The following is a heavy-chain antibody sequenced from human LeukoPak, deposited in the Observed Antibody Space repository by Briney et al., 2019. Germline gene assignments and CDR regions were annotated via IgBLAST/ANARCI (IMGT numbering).Heavy chain of an antibody. CDR1: GFTFSGSA. CDR2: IKSKTDGGTT. CDR3: TTDRGDYGSGSYEIYYYYMDV. V-gene: IGHV3-15*01. J-gene: IGHJ6*03. Sequence: PGGSLRLSCAASGFTFSGSAMHWVRQASGKGLEWVGRIKSKTDGGTTDYAAPVKGRFTISRDDSKNTLYLQMNSLKTEDTAVYYCTTDRGDYGSGSYEIYYYYMDVWGKGTTVTVSS. D-gene: IGHD3-10*01.